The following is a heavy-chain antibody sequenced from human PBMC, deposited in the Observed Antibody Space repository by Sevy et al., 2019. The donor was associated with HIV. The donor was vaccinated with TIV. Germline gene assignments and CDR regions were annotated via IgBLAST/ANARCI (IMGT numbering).Heavy chain of an antibody. Sequence: ASVKVSCKASGGTFSSYGISWVRQAPGQGLEWMGGIIPILGTVNYAQKFQGRVTITADESTKTAYMELSSLRSEDTAGYYCARGGSNGWDYFDYWGQETLVTVSS. CDR1: GGTFSSYG. D-gene: IGHD6-19*01. V-gene: IGHV1-69*13. J-gene: IGHJ4*02. CDR3: ARGGSNGWDYFDY. CDR2: IIPILGTV.